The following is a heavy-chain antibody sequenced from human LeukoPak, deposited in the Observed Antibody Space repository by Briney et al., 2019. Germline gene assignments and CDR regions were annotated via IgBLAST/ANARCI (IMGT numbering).Heavy chain of an antibody. CDR1: GGTFSSYA. CDR2: IIPIFGTA. CDR3: AGSIAAAGTFDY. D-gene: IGHD6-13*01. J-gene: IGHJ4*02. Sequence: SVKVSCKASGGTFSSYAISWVRQAPGQGLEWMGGIIPIFGTANYAQKFQGRVTITTDESTSTAYMELSSLRSEDTAVYYCAGSIAAAGTFDYWGQGTLVTVSS. V-gene: IGHV1-69*05.